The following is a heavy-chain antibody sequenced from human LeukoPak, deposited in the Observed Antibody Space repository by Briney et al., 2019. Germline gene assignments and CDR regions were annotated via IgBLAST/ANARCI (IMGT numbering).Heavy chain of an antibody. CDR2: ITSDSSTI. J-gene: IGHJ4*02. CDR3: ATAKNDY. V-gene: IGHV3-48*01. Sequence: GGSLRLSCAASGFTFSSYSMNWVRQAPGKGLEWVSYITSDSSTIYYADSVRGRFTISRVNAENSLYLQMDSLRAEDTAVYYCATAKNDYWGQGTLVTVSS. CDR1: GFTFSSYS.